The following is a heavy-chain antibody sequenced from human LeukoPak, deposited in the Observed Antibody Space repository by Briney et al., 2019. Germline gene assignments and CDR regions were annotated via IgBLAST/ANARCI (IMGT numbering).Heavy chain of an antibody. D-gene: IGHD1-26*01. CDR2: IKFDGSDP. Sequence: PGGSLRLSCAATGFTFSGFWMSWVRQAPTKGLEWVANIKFDGSDPRYLDSVKGRFTVSRDNANNSLYLQMNSLRAEDTAVYYGVGGGASFTSWGQGTLVTVSS. J-gene: IGHJ5*02. CDR1: GFTFSGFW. CDR3: VGGGASFTS. V-gene: IGHV3-7*04.